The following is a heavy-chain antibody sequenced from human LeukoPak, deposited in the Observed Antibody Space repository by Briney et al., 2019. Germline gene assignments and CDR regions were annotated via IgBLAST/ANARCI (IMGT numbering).Heavy chain of an antibody. Sequence: GGSLRLSCAASGFSFSSYSMNWVRQAPGKGLERVTSISSSSSYIYYADSVKGRFTISRDNAKNSLYLQMDSLRAEDTAVYYCARAGGGSYMEYYYYMDVWGKGTTVTVSS. V-gene: IGHV3-21*01. CDR2: ISSSSSYI. J-gene: IGHJ6*03. CDR1: GFSFSSYS. D-gene: IGHD1-26*01. CDR3: ARAGGGSYMEYYYYMDV.